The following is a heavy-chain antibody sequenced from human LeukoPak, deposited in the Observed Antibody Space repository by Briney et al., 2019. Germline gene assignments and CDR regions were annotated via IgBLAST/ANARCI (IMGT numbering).Heavy chain of an antibody. CDR2: IYYSAST. CDR3: ARRDWGSGDFDY. CDR1: GGSMSSYY. V-gene: IGHV4-59*08. D-gene: IGHD7-27*01. J-gene: IGHJ4*02. Sequence: SETLSLTCTVSGGSMSSYYWSWIRQPPGKGLEWIGYIYYSASTNYNPSLKSRVTISVDTSKNQFSLKLSSVTAADTAVYYCARRDWGSGDFDYWGQGTLVTVSS.